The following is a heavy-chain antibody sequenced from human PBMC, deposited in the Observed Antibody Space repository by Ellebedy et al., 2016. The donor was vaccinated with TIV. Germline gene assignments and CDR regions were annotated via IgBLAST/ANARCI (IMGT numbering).Heavy chain of an antibody. CDR1: GFAFSTHA. V-gene: IGHV3-23*01. CDR3: AVGDRPFQVVYSYHGMDV. CDR2: ISGRGPYT. Sequence: GESLKISXAASGFAFSTHALSWFRLAPGKGLEWVSAISGRGPYTYYAGSVKGRFTISRDNSKNILYLQMSSLRAEDTAIYYCAVGDRPFQVVYSYHGMDVWGQGTTVTVSS. J-gene: IGHJ6*02. D-gene: IGHD3-10*01.